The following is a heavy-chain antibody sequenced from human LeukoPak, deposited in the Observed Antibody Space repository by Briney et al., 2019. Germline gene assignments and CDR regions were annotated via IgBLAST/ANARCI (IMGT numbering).Heavy chain of an antibody. J-gene: IGHJ4*02. D-gene: IGHD3-16*01. CDR2: ISWNSGSI. CDR1: GFTFDDYA. CDR3: AKDGGGY. Sequence: SGGSLRLSCAASGFTFDDYAMHWVRQAPGKGLEWVSGISWNSGSIGYADSVKGRFTISRDNAKNSLYLQMNSLRAEDTALYYCAKDGGGYWGQGTLVTVSS. V-gene: IGHV3-9*01.